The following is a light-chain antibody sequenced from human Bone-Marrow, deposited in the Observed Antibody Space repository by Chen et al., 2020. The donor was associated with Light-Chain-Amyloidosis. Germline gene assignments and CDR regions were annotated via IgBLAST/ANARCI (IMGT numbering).Light chain of an antibody. V-gene: IGKV1-33*01. J-gene: IGKJ2*01. CDR3: QQCDNIPYP. Sequence: DIQMTQSPSSLSASVGDRVTITCQASQDISSSLNWYQQKQGEAPKLLIYDTSILETGVPSRFRGSGSGKHFTFTISSLQSEDFATYYCQQCDNIPYPFGQGTKLEIK. CDR1: QDISSS. CDR2: DTS.